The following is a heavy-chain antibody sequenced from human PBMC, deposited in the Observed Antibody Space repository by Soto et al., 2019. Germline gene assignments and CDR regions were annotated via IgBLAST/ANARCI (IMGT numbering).Heavy chain of an antibody. CDR1: GFTFSSYW. V-gene: IGHV3-7*01. Sequence: GGSLRLSYAASGFTFSSYWMSWVRQAPGKGLEWVANIKQDGSEKYYVDSVKGRFTISRDNAKNSLYLQMNSLRAEDTAVYYCARDPMITFGGVIVISASDYWGQGTLVTVSS. CDR2: IKQDGSEK. CDR3: ARDPMITFGGVIVISASDY. J-gene: IGHJ4*02. D-gene: IGHD3-16*02.